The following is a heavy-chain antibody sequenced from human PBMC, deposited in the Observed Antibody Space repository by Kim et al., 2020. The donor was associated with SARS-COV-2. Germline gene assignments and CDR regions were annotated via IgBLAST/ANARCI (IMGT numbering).Heavy chain of an antibody. CDR3: ARGLLIAVAGYWFDP. V-gene: IGHV4-61*01. D-gene: IGHD6-19*01. CDR2: IYYSGST. Sequence: SETLSLTCTVSGGSVSSGSYYWSWIRQPPGKGLEWIGYIYYSGSTNYNPSLKSRVTISVDTSKNQFSLKLSSVTAADTAVYYCARGLLIAVAGYWFDPWGQGTLVTVSS. J-gene: IGHJ5*02. CDR1: GGSVSSGSYY.